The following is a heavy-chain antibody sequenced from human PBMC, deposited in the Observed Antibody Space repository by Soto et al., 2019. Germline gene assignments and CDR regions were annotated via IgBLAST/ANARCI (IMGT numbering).Heavy chain of an antibody. V-gene: IGHV3-30*18. CDR2: ISYDGSNK. Sequence: PGGSLRLSCAASGFTFSSYGMHWVRQAPGKGLEWVAVISYDGSNKYYADSVKGRFTISRDNSKNTLYLQMNSLRAEDTAVYYCAKENGFRQGYYYYGMDVWGQGTTVTVSS. CDR3: AKENGFRQGYYYYGMDV. J-gene: IGHJ6*02. D-gene: IGHD6-25*01. CDR1: GFTFSSYG.